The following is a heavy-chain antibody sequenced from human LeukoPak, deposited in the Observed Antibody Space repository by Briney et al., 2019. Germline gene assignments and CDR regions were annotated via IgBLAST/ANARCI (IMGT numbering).Heavy chain of an antibody. Sequence: PGGSLRLSCAASGFTFSNSWMSWVRQAPGKGLEWVANIRQDGGEKYYVDSVKGRLTISRDNAKNSLYLQMDSLRVEDTAVYYCARDSLHSSRPERHIDYWGQGTLVTASS. D-gene: IGHD2-2*01. CDR1: GFTFSNSW. CDR3: ARDSLHSSRPERHIDY. J-gene: IGHJ4*02. V-gene: IGHV3-7*01. CDR2: IRQDGGEK.